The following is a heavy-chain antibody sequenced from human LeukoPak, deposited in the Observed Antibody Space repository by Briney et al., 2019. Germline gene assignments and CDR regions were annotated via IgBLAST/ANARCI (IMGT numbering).Heavy chain of an antibody. CDR2: ISTSSSYI. D-gene: IGHD3-3*01. J-gene: IGHJ4*02. V-gene: IGHV3-21*01. CDR3: ASEIIFGSFDY. Sequence: RSGRPLRLSCAASGFTFSTYSMNWVRQAPGKGLEWVSSISTSSSYIYYADSVKGRFTISRDNAKNSLYLQMNSLRAEDTAVYYCASEIIFGSFDYWGQGTLVTVSS. CDR1: GFTFSTYS.